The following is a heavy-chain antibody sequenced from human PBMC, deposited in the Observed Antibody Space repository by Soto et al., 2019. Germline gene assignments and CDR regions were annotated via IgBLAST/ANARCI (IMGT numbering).Heavy chain of an antibody. V-gene: IGHV4-59*08. J-gene: IGHJ4*02. CDR2: VYYSGTT. CDR3: ASGGSYAAIDY. D-gene: IGHD1-26*01. Sequence: SETLSLTCTVSGGSISNFYWSWIRQPPGKRLEWIGYVYYSGTTNYNPSLKSRVTISADASKNQLSLELSSVTAADTAVYYCASGGSYAAIDYWGQGTLVTVSS. CDR1: GGSISNFY.